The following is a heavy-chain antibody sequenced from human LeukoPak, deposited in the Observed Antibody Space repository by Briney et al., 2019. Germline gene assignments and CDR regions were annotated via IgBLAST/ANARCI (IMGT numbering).Heavy chain of an antibody. CDR3: AKFHILRGYRAPYFDY. CDR1: GFTFSSYA. Sequence: GGSLRLSCAASGFTFSSYAMSWVRQAPGKGLEWVSAISGSGGSTYYADSVKGRFTISRDNSKNTLYLQMNSLRAEDTAVYYCAKFHILRGYRAPYFDYWGQGTLVTVFS. V-gene: IGHV3-23*01. CDR2: ISGSGGST. J-gene: IGHJ4*02. D-gene: IGHD3-9*01.